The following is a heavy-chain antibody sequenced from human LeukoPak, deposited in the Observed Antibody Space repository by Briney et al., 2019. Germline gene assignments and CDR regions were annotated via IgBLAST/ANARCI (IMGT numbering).Heavy chain of an antibody. Sequence: SVKVSCKASGGTFSSYAISWVRQAPGQGLEWMGGIIPIFGTANYAQKFQGRVAITADESTSTAYMELSSLRSEDTAVYYCAGSTVTRLAEYFQHWGQGTLVTVS. D-gene: IGHD4-17*01. V-gene: IGHV1-69*13. J-gene: IGHJ1*01. CDR2: IIPIFGTA. CDR3: AGSTVTRLAEYFQH. CDR1: GGTFSSYA.